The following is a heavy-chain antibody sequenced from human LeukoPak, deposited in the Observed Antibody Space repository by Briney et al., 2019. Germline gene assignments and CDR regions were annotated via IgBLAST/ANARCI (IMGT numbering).Heavy chain of an antibody. CDR2: IYTSGST. CDR1: GGSISSSSYY. D-gene: IGHD2-15*01. Sequence: PSETLSLTCTVSGGSISSSSYYWGWIRQPPGQGLEWIGSIYTSGSTNYNPSLKSRVTMSVDTSKNQFSLKLSSVTAADTAVYYCARGALSGGSSRYFDYWGQGTLVTVSS. CDR3: ARGALSGGSSRYFDY. J-gene: IGHJ4*02. V-gene: IGHV4-39*07.